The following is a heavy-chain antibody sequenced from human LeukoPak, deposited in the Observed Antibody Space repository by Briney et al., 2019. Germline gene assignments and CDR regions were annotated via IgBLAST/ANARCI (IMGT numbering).Heavy chain of an antibody. J-gene: IGHJ4*02. D-gene: IGHD3-16*02. CDR2: VKGDGSAT. V-gene: IGHV3-7*03. Sequence: GGSLRLSCAASGFIFTDYWMNWVRQAPGRGLEWLASVKGDGSATSYVDSVKGRFTIPRDNAKNSLYLQMNSLRAEDTAVYYCARASPYYDYVWGSYPDYWGQGTLVTVSS. CDR1: GFIFTDYW. CDR3: ARASPYYDYVWGSYPDY.